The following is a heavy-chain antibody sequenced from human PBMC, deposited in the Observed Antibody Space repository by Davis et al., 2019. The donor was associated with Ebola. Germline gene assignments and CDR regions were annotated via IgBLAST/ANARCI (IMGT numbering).Heavy chain of an antibody. J-gene: IGHJ6*02. D-gene: IGHD2-2*02. Sequence: PSETLSLTCTVSGGSISSSSYYWGWIRQPPGKGREWIGSIYYSGSTYYNPSLKSPVTKSVDTSKNLFSLKLSSVTAADTVVYYCAALGYCSSTSCYTGAYYYGMDVWGQGTTVTVSS. CDR1: GGSISSSSYY. V-gene: IGHV4-39*01. CDR3: AALGYCSSTSCYTGAYYYGMDV. CDR2: IYYSGST.